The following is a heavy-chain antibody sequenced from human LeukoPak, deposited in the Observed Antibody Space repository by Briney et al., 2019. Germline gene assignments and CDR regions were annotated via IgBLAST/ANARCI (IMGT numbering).Heavy chain of an antibody. D-gene: IGHD6-19*01. Sequence: SETLSLTCTVSGGSISSYYWSWIRQPPGKGLEWIGYIYYSGSTNYNPSLKSRVTISVDTSKNQFSLKLSSVTAADTAVYYCARDLLSSGWADYWGQGTLVTVSS. V-gene: IGHV4-59*01. CDR2: IYYSGST. CDR3: ARDLLSSGWADY. CDR1: GGSISSYY. J-gene: IGHJ4*02.